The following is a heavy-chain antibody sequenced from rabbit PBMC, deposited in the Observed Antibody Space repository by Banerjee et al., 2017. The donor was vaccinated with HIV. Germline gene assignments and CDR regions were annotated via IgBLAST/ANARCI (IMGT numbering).Heavy chain of an antibody. Sequence: QSLEESGGDLVKPGASLTLTCTASGFSFSNDYYMCWVRKAPGKGLEWIACIRAGSSGNTHYASWAKGRFTISSTSSTTVTLQMTSLTAADTATYFCARDLAAVTGWNFGLWGPGTLVTVS. CDR2: IRAGSSGNT. CDR3: ARDLAAVTGWNFGL. V-gene: IGHV1S40*01. CDR1: GFSFSNDYY. J-gene: IGHJ4*01. D-gene: IGHD7-1*01.